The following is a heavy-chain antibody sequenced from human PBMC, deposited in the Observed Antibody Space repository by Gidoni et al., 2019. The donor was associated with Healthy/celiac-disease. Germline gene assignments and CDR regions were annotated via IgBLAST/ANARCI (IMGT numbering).Heavy chain of an antibody. CDR1: GFPFSSYA. D-gene: IGHD3-3*01. Sequence: EVQLLESGGGLVQPGGSLRLSCAASGFPFSSYAMSWVRQAPGKGLAWVSAISGSGGSTYYADSVKGRFTISRDNSKNTLYLQMNSLRAEDTAVYYCAKDHGDFWSGYSGGYWGQGTLVTVSS. V-gene: IGHV3-23*01. CDR3: AKDHGDFWSGYSGGY. CDR2: ISGSGGST. J-gene: IGHJ4*02.